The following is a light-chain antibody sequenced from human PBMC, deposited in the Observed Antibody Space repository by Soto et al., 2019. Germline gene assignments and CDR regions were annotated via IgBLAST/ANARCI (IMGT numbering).Light chain of an antibody. Sequence: DVVMTQSPLSLPVTLGQPASISCRSSQSLAYSDGNTYLNWFQQRPGQSPRRLLYKVSNRDSGVRDRFSGSGSGTDFTLKISRVEAEDVGVYYCVQGTHWPPYTFGQGTKLEIK. CDR2: KVS. CDR1: QSLAYSDGNTY. V-gene: IGKV2-30*01. CDR3: VQGTHWPPYT. J-gene: IGKJ2*01.